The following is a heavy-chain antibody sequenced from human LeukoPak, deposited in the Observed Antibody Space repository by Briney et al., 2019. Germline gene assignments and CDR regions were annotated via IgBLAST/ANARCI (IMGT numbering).Heavy chain of an antibody. D-gene: IGHD2-2*01. Sequence: ASVKVSCKASGYTFTGYYMHWVRQAPGQGLEWMGWINPNSGGTNYAQKFQGRVTMTRDTSISTAYMELSRLRSDDTAVYYCAGDYSFSPAAAISSWFDPWGQGTLVTVSS. V-gene: IGHV1-2*02. CDR1: GYTFTGYY. CDR3: AGDYSFSPAAAISSWFDP. CDR2: INPNSGGT. J-gene: IGHJ5*02.